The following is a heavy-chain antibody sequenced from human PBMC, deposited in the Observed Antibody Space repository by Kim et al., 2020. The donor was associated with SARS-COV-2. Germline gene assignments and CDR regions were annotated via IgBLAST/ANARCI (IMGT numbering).Heavy chain of an antibody. J-gene: IGHJ4*02. CDR3: AKDRGDVAGRLAY. D-gene: IGHD3-10*01. Sequence: YAQGLTGRFVFTLDTSVSTAYLQISSLKAEDTAVYYCAKDRGDVAGRLAYWGQGTLVTVSS. V-gene: IGHV7-4-1*02.